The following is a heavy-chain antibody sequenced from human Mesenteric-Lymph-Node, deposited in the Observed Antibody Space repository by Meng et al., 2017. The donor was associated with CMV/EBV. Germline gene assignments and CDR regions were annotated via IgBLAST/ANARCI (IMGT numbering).Heavy chain of an antibody. CDR1: NGSITVYY. J-gene: IGHJ6*02. CDR3: ARLGGERFSYCALDV. D-gene: IGHD3-16*01. V-gene: IGHV4-59*01. Sequence: SETLSLTCTVSNGSITVYYWSWIRQSPGKGLEWIGYIYYSGSTNYNPSLKSRATISVDTSKKQFSLRLTSVTAADTAVYYCARLGGERFSYCALDVWGQGTTVTVSS. CDR2: IYYSGST.